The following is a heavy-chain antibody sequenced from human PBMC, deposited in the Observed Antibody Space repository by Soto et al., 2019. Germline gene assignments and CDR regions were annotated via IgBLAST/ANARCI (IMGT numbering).Heavy chain of an antibody. CDR1: GFTFSSYD. CDR2: IGTAGDT. Sequence: GGSLRLSCAASGFTFSSYDMHWVRQATGKGLEWVSAIGTAGDTYYPGSVKGRFTISRENAKNSLYLQMNSLRAEDTAVYYCARSQYRGYSYGRDAFDIWGQGTMVTVSS. D-gene: IGHD5-18*01. J-gene: IGHJ3*02. V-gene: IGHV3-13*01. CDR3: ARSQYRGYSYGRDAFDI.